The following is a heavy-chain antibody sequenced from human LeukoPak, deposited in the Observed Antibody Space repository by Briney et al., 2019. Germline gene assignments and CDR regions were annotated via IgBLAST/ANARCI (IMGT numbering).Heavy chain of an antibody. CDR2: IKSKTDGGTT. CDR1: GFTFSNAW. V-gene: IGHV3-15*01. CDR3: TTGSTAPPYYFDY. J-gene: IGHJ4*02. Sequence: GGSLRLSCAASGFTFSNAWMSWVRQAPGTGLEWVGRIKSKTDGGTTDYAAPVKGRFTISRDDSKNTLYLQMNSLKPEDTAVYYCTTGSTAPPYYFDYWGQGTLVTVSS.